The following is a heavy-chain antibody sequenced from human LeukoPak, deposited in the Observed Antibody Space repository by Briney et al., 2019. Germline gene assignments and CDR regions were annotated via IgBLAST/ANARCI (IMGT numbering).Heavy chain of an antibody. CDR3: ARDLFPSTRAYYYYGMDV. D-gene: IGHD2/OR15-2a*01. CDR2: IITSSTYI. CDR1: GFTFSSYT. V-gene: IGHV3-21*01. J-gene: IGHJ6*02. Sequence: GGSLRLSCAASGFTFSSYTMNWVRQAPGKGPEWVSSIITSSTYIYYADSVKGRFTISRDNAKNSLYLQMNGLRAEDTAVYYCARDLFPSTRAYYYYGMDVWGQGTTFTVSS.